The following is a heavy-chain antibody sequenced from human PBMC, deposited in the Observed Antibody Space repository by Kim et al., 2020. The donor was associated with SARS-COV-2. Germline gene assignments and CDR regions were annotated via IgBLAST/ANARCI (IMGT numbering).Heavy chain of an antibody. CDR2: INTNTGNP. V-gene: IGHV7-4-1*02. D-gene: IGHD3-22*01. Sequence: ASVKVSCKASGYTFTSYAMNWVRQAPGQGLEWMGWINTNTGNPTYAQGFTGRFVFSLDTSVSTAYLQISSLKAEDTAVYYCARDLARRDYYDSSGPPTRYFDLWGRGTLVTVSS. CDR1: GYTFTSYA. J-gene: IGHJ2*01. CDR3: ARDLARRDYYDSSGPPTRYFDL.